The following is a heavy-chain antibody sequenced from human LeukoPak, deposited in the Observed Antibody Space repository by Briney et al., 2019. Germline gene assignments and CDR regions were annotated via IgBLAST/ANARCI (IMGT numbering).Heavy chain of an antibody. CDR3: AREDVDTAMVTGGGPRDYYYYYGMDV. CDR2: IWYDGSNK. J-gene: IGHJ6*02. Sequence: PGGSLRLSCAASGFTFSSYGMHWVRQAPGKGLEWVAVIWYDGSNKYYADSVKGRFTISRDNSKNTLYLQMNSLRAEDTAVYYCAREDVDTAMVTGGGPRDYYYYYGMDVWGQGTTVTVSS. D-gene: IGHD5-18*01. CDR1: GFTFSSYG. V-gene: IGHV3-33*01.